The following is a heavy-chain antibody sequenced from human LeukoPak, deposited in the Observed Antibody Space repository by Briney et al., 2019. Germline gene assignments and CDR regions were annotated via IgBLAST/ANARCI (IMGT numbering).Heavy chain of an antibody. Sequence: PSETLSLTCTVSGGSISSYYWSWIRQPAGKGLEWIGRIYTSGSTNYNPSLKSRVTMSVDTSKNQFSLKLSSVTAADTAVYYCARDPRRWSITGEDDAFDIWGQGTMVTVSS. CDR3: ARDPRRWSITGEDDAFDI. CDR2: IYTSGST. V-gene: IGHV4-4*07. CDR1: GGSISSYY. J-gene: IGHJ3*02. D-gene: IGHD1-14*01.